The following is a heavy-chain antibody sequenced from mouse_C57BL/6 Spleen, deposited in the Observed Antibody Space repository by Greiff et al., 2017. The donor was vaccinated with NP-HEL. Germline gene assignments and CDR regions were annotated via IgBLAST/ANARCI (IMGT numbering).Heavy chain of an antibody. CDR2: ISDGGSYT. D-gene: IGHD1-1*01. CDR1: GFTFSSYA. Sequence: DVQLVESGGGLVKPGGSLKLSCAASGFTFSSYAMSWVRQTPEKRLEWVATISDGGSYTYYPDNVKGRFTISRDNAKNNLYLQMSHLKSEDTAMYYGARDDYYGSSPYYFDYWGQGTTLTVSS. V-gene: IGHV5-4*01. CDR3: ARDDYYGSSPYYFDY. J-gene: IGHJ2*01.